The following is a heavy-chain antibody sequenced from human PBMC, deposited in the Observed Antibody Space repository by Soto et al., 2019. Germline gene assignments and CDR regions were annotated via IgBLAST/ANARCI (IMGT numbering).Heavy chain of an antibody. J-gene: IGHJ3*02. CDR3: ATLIDSSGYVDGFDI. CDR2: MNPNSGNT. V-gene: IGHV1-8*01. Sequence: ASGKVTCKASGYTFTSYDINWVRQATGQGLEWMGWMNPNSGNTGYAQKFQGRVTMTRNTSISTAYMELSSLRSEDTAVYYCATLIDSSGYVDGFDIWGQRTMVTVSS. D-gene: IGHD3-22*01. CDR1: GYTFTSYD.